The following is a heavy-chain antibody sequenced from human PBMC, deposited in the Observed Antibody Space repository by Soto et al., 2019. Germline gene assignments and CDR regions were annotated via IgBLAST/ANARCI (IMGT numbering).Heavy chain of an antibody. CDR3: ARDGDRGSGWYRGGFDY. V-gene: IGHV1-69*01. CDR2: IIPIFGTA. J-gene: IGHJ4*02. Sequence: QVQLVQSGAEVKKPGSSVKVSCNASGGTFSSYAISWVRQAPGQGLEWMGGIIPIFGTANYAQKFQGRVTITADESTSTAYMELSSLRSEDTAVYYCARDGDRGSGWYRGGFDYWGQGTLVTVSS. CDR1: GGTFSSYA. D-gene: IGHD6-19*01.